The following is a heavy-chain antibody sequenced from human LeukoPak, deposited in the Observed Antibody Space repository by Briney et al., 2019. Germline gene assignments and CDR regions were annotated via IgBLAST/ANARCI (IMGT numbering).Heavy chain of an antibody. CDR3: ARDRIAVSDPPNWFDP. CDR2: IYHSGKT. CDR1: GYSISSGYY. Sequence: SETLSLTCTVSGYSISSGYYWGWIRQSPGKGLEWIGSIYHSGKTYYNPSLKSRVTISVDTSKNQFSLRLNSVTAADTAVYYCARDRIAVSDPPNWFDPWGQGTLVIVSS. V-gene: IGHV4-38-2*02. J-gene: IGHJ5*02. D-gene: IGHD6-19*01.